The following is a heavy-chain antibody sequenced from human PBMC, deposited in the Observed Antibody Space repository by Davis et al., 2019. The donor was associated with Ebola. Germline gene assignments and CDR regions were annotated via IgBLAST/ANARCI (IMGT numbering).Heavy chain of an antibody. CDR2: ISSGGHDT. D-gene: IGHD5-24*01. CDR1: GFTFSRHS. Sequence: GESLKISCGASGFTFSRHSMNWVRQVPGKGLEWIAFISSGGHDTYYADSVRGRFTISRDNAKNLLYLQLNSLGDEDTALYYCAKDAEDGSGNWFFDFRGRGALVTVSS. V-gene: IGHV3-48*02. CDR3: AKDAEDGSGNWFFDF. J-gene: IGHJ2*01.